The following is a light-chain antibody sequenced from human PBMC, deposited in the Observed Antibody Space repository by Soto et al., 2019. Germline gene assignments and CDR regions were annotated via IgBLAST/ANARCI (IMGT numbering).Light chain of an antibody. CDR1: QSVSSGY. CDR3: QQYARSPAT. V-gene: IGKV3-20*01. CDR2: GSS. J-gene: IGKJ2*01. Sequence: EIVLTQSPGTLSLSPGETATFSSRASQSVSSGYLAWYQQKFGQAPRLLIHGSSSRASGVPDRFSGSGSGTDFTLTISRLEPEDFAVYYCQQYARSPATFGQGTKVEIK.